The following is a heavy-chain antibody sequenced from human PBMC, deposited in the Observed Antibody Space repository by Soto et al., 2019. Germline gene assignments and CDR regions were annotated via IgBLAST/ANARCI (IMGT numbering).Heavy chain of an antibody. V-gene: IGHV4-34*01. CDR3: ARGLGGSGSTGYFDY. D-gene: IGHD3-10*01. CDR1: GGSFSGYY. J-gene: IGHJ4*02. CDR2: INHSGST. Sequence: PSETLSLTCAVYGGSFSGYYWSWIRQPPGKGLEWIGEINHSGSTNYNPSLKSRVTISVDTSKNQFSLKLSSVTAADTAVYYCARGLGGSGSTGYFDYWGQGTLVTVSS.